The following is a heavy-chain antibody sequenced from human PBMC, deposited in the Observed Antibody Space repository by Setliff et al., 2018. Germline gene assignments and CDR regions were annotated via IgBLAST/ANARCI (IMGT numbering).Heavy chain of an antibody. V-gene: IGHV4-34*01. Sequence: PSETLSLTCTVHGGSFTNYYWGWIRQSPGKGLEWIGEINHSGSTNYNPSLKSRLTISVDASTNQFSLKLYSVTAADTAVYYCRYWSGYYNNDYWGQGTLVTVSS. CDR3: RYWSGYYNNDY. J-gene: IGHJ4*02. CDR2: INHSGST. D-gene: IGHD3-3*01. CDR1: GGSFTNYY.